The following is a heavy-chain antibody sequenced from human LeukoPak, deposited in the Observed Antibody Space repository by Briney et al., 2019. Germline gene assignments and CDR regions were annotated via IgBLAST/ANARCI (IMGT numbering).Heavy chain of an antibody. CDR2: IYYSGST. CDR1: GGSISSSSYY. D-gene: IGHD3-22*01. J-gene: IGHJ4*02. Sequence: PSETLSLTCTVSGGSISSSSYYWGWIRQPPGTGLEWIGSIYYSGSTYYNPSLKSRVTISVDTSKNQFSLKLSSVTAADTAVYYCARQSAYYYDSSGYGYWGQGTLATVSS. CDR3: ARQSAYYYDSSGYGY. V-gene: IGHV4-39*01.